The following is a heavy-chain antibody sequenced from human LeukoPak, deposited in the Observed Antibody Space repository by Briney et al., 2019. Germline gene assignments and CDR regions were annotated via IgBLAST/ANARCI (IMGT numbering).Heavy chain of an antibody. J-gene: IGHJ4*02. CDR1: GFTFGDYT. V-gene: IGHV3-43*01. CDR2: ISWDGGST. Sequence: GGSLRLSCAASGFTFGDYTMNWVRQAPGKGLEWVSLISWDGGSTYYADSVKGRFTISRDNSKNSLYLQMNSLRTEDTALYYCAKDKSQGFDYWGQGTLVTVPS. CDR3: AKDKSQGFDY.